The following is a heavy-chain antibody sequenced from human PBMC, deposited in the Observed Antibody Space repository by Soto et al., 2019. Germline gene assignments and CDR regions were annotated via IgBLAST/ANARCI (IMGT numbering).Heavy chain of an antibody. J-gene: IGHJ4*02. CDR3: ARGYSIDY. CDR1: GFTFSSYW. Sequence: GGSLRLSCAASGFTFSSYWMTWVRQAPGKGLEWVANIKQSGSETYYVDSVKGRFTISRDDAKNALYLQMNTLRAEDTAVYFCARGYSIDYWGQGTLVTVSS. CDR2: IKQSGSET. V-gene: IGHV3-7*03. D-gene: IGHD5-18*01.